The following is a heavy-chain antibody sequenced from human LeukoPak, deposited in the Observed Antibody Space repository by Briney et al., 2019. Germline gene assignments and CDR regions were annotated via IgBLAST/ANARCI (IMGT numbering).Heavy chain of an antibody. V-gene: IGHV3-53*01. D-gene: IGHD3-22*01. CDR3: ASLSSGYPIY. CDR1: GFTVSSNY. CDR2: IYSGGST. J-gene: IGHJ4*02. Sequence: GGSLRLSCAASGFTVSSNYMSWVRQAPGKGLEWVSVIYSGGSTYYADSVKGRFTISRDNSKNTLYLQMNSLRAEDTAVYYCASLSSGYPIYWGQGTLDTVSS.